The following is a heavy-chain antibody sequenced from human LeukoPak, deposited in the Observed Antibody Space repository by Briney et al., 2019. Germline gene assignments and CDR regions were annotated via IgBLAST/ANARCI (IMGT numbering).Heavy chain of an antibody. V-gene: IGHV3-21*01. Sequence: GGSLRLSCAASGFTFSSYGMSWVRQAPGKGLEWVSSISSSSSYIYYADSVKGRFTISRDNAKNSLYLQMNSLRAEDTAAYYCARDGELLWFGELLGATYYYYYMDVWGKGTTVTISS. CDR2: ISSSSSYI. CDR3: ARDGELLWFGELLGATYYYYYMDV. J-gene: IGHJ6*03. CDR1: GFTFSSYG. D-gene: IGHD3-10*01.